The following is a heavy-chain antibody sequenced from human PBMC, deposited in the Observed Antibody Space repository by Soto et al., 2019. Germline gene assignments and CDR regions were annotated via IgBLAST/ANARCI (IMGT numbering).Heavy chain of an antibody. J-gene: IGHJ1*01. D-gene: IGHD6-13*01. Sequence: GGSLRLSCAASGFTFSSYGMHWVRQAPGKGLEWVAVISYDGSNKYYADSVKGRFTISRDNSKNTLYLQMNSLRAEDTAVYYCAKDLQYSSSWYSYFQHWGQGTLVTVSS. CDR1: GFTFSSYG. CDR3: AKDLQYSSSWYSYFQH. CDR2: ISYDGSNK. V-gene: IGHV3-30*18.